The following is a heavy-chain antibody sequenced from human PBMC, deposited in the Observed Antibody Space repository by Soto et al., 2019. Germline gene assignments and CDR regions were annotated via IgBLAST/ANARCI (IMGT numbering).Heavy chain of an antibody. CDR3: ARDWGWERGGSYLNYYYYGMDV. V-gene: IGHV1-18*01. CDR2: ISAYNGNT. Sequence: QVQLVQSGAEVKKPGASVKVSCKASGYTFTSYGISWVRQAPGQGLEWMGWISAYNGNTNYAQKLQGRVTMNTDTSTSTAYMELRSLRSDDTAVYYCARDWGWERGGSYLNYYYYGMDVWGQGTTVTVS. J-gene: IGHJ6*02. D-gene: IGHD1-26*01. CDR1: GYTFTSYG.